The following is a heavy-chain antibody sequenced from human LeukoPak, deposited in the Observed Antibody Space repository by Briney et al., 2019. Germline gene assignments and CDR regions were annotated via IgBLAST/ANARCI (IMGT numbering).Heavy chain of an antibody. CDR3: ARATTKYYYDSSGPNNWFDP. J-gene: IGHJ5*02. V-gene: IGHV4-59*01. CDR2: IYYSGST. Sequence: KPSGTLSLTCTVSGGSISSYYWSWIRQPPGKGLEWIGYIYYSGSTNYNPSLKSRVTISVDTSKNQFSLKLSSVTAADTAVYYCARATTKYYYDSSGPNNWFDPWGQGTLVTVSS. CDR1: GGSISSYY. D-gene: IGHD3-22*01.